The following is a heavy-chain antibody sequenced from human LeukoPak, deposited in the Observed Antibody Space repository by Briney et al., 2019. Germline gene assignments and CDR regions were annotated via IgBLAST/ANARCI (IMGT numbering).Heavy chain of an antibody. D-gene: IGHD2-15*01. J-gene: IGHJ6*02. CDR2: ISPDASDT. V-gene: IGHV3-74*01. CDR3: ARVRNGYSSGLDV. Sequence: GGSLRLSCAASKFTFGSFWMNWVRLVPGKGLLWVSRISPDASDTEYADSVKGRFTVSRDNARNTLYLEMRSLSVQDSGLYYCARVRNGYSSGLDVWGPGTWVTVSS. CDR1: KFTFGSFW.